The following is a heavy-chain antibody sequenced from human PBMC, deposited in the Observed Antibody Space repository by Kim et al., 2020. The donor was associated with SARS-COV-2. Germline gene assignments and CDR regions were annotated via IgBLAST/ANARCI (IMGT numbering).Heavy chain of an antibody. V-gene: IGHV3-23*01. CDR3: AKGKWLPDVDY. D-gene: IGHD2-8*01. Sequence: TTYPRSVKGRFTNTRENSKNTLYRKMNSLRAEDTAVYYWAKGKWLPDVDYWGQGTLVTVSS. CDR2: T. J-gene: IGHJ4*02.